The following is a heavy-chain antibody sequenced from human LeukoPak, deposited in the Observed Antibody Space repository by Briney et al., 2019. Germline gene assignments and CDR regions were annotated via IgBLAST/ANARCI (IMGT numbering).Heavy chain of an antibody. V-gene: IGHV3-48*04. J-gene: IGHJ5*02. CDR3: ARAREITIYNWFDP. D-gene: IGHD3-3*01. Sequence: QPGGSLRLSCAASGFTFSSYSMNWVRQAPGKGLEWVSYISSSSSTIYYADSVKGRFTISRDNAKNSLYLQMNSLRAEDTAVYYCARAREITIYNWFDPWGQGTLVTVSS. CDR1: GFTFSSYS. CDR2: ISSSSSTI.